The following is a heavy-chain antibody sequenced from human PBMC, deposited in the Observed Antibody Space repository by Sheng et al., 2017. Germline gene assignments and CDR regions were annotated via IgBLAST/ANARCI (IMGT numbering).Heavy chain of an antibody. CDR2: INHSGST. Sequence: QVQLQQWGAGLLKPSETLSLTCAVYGGSFSGYYWSWIRQPPGKGLEWIWEINHSGSTNYNPSLKSRVTISVDTSKNQFSLKLSSVTAADTAVYYCARAWDIVVVPAAISAGNWFDPWGQGTLVTVSS. D-gene: IGHD2-2*02. CDR3: ARAWDIVVVPAAISAGNWFDP. J-gene: IGHJ5*02. V-gene: IGHV4-34*01. CDR1: GGSFSGYY.